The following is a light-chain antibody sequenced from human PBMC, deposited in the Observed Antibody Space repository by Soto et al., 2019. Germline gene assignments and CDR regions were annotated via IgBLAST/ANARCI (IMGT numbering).Light chain of an antibody. Sequence: DIQITQSPSTLSASVGDRVTITCRASRSISRWLAWYQQKPGKAPNLLIYDASSLQSGVPSRFSGSGSGTEFTLTISSLQPDDFATYYCLQHNTYSWTFGQGTKVQI. CDR3: LQHNTYSWT. J-gene: IGKJ1*01. CDR2: DAS. V-gene: IGKV1-5*01. CDR1: RSISRW.